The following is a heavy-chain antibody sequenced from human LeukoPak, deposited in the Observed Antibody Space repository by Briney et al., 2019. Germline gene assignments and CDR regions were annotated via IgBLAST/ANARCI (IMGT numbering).Heavy chain of an antibody. CDR2: IRYDGTNT. Sequence: GGSLRLSCAASGFTFSNYGMHWVRQAPGKGLEWVAFIRYDGTNTYYLDSVKGRFTISRDNSKNTLYLQMNSLRAEDTAVYYCARDAIPYYYYYYMDVWGKGTTVTVSS. J-gene: IGHJ6*03. CDR1: GFTFSNYG. CDR3: ARDAIPYYYYYYMDV. V-gene: IGHV3-30*02.